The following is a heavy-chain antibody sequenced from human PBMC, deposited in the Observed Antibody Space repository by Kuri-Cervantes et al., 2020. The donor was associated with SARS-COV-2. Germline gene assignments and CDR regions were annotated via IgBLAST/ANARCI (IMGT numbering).Heavy chain of an antibody. D-gene: IGHD4-17*01. Sequence: SLKISCAASGFTFDDYAMHWVRQAPGKGLEWVSGISWNSGSIGYADSVKGRLTISRDNSKNTLYLQMNSLRAEDTAVHYCARDSGGDYGSSYFDYWGQGTLVTVSS. CDR1: GFTFDDYA. CDR2: ISWNSGSI. V-gene: IGHV3-9*01. J-gene: IGHJ4*02. CDR3: ARDSGGDYGSSYFDY.